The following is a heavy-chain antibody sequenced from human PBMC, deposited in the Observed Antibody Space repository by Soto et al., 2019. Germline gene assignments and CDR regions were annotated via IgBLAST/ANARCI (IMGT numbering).Heavy chain of an antibody. CDR3: ARLPGGNLDFDY. CDR1: GGSISSSSYY. V-gene: IGHV4-39*01. Sequence: PSETLSLTCTVSGGSISSSSYYWGWIRQPPGKGLEWIGSIYYSGSTYYNPSLKSRVTISVDTSKNQFSLKLSSVTAADTAVYYCARLPGGNLDFDYWGQGTLVTVSS. J-gene: IGHJ4*02. D-gene: IGHD2-21*02. CDR2: IYYSGST.